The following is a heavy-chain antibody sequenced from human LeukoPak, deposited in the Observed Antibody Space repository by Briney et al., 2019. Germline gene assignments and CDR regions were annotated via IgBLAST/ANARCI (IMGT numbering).Heavy chain of an antibody. V-gene: IGHV5-51*01. CDR2: IYPGGSDT. Sequence: GESLKISCKGSGYSFISYWIGWGRQMPGQGLEWVGSIYPGGSDTRYSSSFQGQVTISADKSISTAYMQWSSLKASDTAMYYCARLDCSGGNCYPFDYWGQGTLVTVSS. CDR1: GYSFISYW. J-gene: IGHJ4*02. D-gene: IGHD2-15*01. CDR3: ARLDCSGGNCYPFDY.